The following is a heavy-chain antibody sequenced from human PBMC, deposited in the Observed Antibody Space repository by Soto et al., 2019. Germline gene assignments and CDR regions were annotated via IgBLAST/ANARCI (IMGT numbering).Heavy chain of an antibody. CDR3: ARRDCSGGSCYSGGPDHDRGGYFDL. Sequence: QLQLQESGPGLVKPSETLSLTCTVSGGSISSSSYYWGWIRQPPGKGLEWIGRIYYSGSTYYKPSLKSRVTISVDTSKNQFSLKLSSVTAADTAVYYCARRDCSGGSCYSGGPDHDRGGYFDLWGRGTLVTVSS. J-gene: IGHJ2*01. CDR1: GGSISSSSYY. V-gene: IGHV4-39*01. CDR2: IYYSGST. D-gene: IGHD2-15*01.